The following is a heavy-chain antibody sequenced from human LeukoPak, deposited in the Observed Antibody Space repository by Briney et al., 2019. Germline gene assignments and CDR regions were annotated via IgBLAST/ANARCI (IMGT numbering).Heavy chain of an antibody. CDR1: GYTFTSYG. J-gene: IGHJ5*02. CDR2: ISAYNGNT. CDR3: AREASSSWYGDNWFDP. D-gene: IGHD6-13*01. V-gene: IGHV1-18*01. Sequence: ASVKVSCKASGYTFTSYGISWVRQAPGQGLEWMGWISAYNGNTNYAQKLQGRVTMTTDTFTSTAYMELRSLRSDDTAVYYCAREASSSWYGDNWFDPWGQGTLVTVSS.